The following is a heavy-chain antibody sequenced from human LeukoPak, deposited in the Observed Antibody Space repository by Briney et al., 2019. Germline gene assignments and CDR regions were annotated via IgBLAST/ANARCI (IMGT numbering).Heavy chain of an antibody. CDR2: ISAYNGNT. V-gene: IGHV1-18*01. CDR3: ARDGYYYDDSGPVVY. CDR1: GYTFTSYG. D-gene: IGHD3-22*01. J-gene: IGHJ4*02. Sequence: GASVKVSCKASGYTFTSYGISWVRQAPGQGLEWMGWISAYNGNTNYAQRVQGRVTMTTDTSTSTAYMELRSLRSDDTAMYYCARDGYYYDDSGPVVYWGQGTLVTVSS.